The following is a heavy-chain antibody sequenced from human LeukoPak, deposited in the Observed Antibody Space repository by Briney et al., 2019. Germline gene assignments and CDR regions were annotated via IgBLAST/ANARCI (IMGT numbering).Heavy chain of an antibody. CDR3: AKQGNDFWSGYSNYYYYYMDV. D-gene: IGHD3-3*01. J-gene: IGHJ6*03. Sequence: TGGSLRLSCAASGFTFSSYAMTRVRQAPGKGLEWVSSIGGSGGSTYYAHSVKGRFTISRDNSKNTLYLQMNSVRAEDTAVYYCAKQGNDFWSGYSNYYYYYMDVWGKGTTVTVSS. CDR2: IGGSGGST. V-gene: IGHV3-23*01. CDR1: GFTFSSYA.